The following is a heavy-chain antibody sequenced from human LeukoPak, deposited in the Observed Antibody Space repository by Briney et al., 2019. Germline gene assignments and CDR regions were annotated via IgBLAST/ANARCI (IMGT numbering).Heavy chain of an antibody. CDR3: ARGKAAAGLTFDY. J-gene: IGHJ4*02. V-gene: IGHV5-51*01. Sequence: GESLKISCKGSGYSFTSYWIGWVRQMPGKGLEWMGIIYPGDSDTRYSPSFQGQVTISADKSISTAYLQRSSLKASDTAMYYCARGKAAAGLTFDYWGQGTLVTVSS. CDR1: GYSFTSYW. D-gene: IGHD6-13*01. CDR2: IYPGDSDT.